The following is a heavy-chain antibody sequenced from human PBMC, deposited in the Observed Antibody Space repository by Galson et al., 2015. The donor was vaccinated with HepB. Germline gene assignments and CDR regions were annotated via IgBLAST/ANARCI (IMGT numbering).Heavy chain of an antibody. J-gene: IGHJ4*02. D-gene: IGHD2-15*01. CDR3: TRTPLNRCSGGSCRLDY. V-gene: IGHV1-2*02. CDR2: INPNSGGT. Sequence: VKVSCKASGYTFTGYYMHWVRQAPGQGLEWMGWINPNSGGTNYAQKFQGRVTMTRDTSISTAYMELSRLRSDDTAVYYCTRTPLNRCSGGSCRLDYWGQGTLVTVSS. CDR1: GYTFTGYY.